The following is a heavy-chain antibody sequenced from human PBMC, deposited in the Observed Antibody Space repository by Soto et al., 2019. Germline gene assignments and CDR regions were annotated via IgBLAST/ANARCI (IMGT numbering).Heavy chain of an antibody. V-gene: IGHV6-1*01. CDR1: GDSVSSNSAA. D-gene: IGHD6-13*01. J-gene: IGHJ4*02. CDR3: AREGGIAAAGTAAVDY. CDR2: TYYRSKWYN. Sequence: KQSQTLSLTCAISGDSVSSNSAAWNWIRQSPSRGLEWLGRTYYRSKWYNDYAVSVKSRITINPDTSKNQFSLQLNSVTPEDTAVYYCAREGGIAAAGTAAVDYWGQGTLVTVSS.